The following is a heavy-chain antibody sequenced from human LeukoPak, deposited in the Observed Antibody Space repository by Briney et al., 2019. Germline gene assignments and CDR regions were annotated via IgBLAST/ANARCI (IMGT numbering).Heavy chain of an antibody. J-gene: IGHJ4*02. CDR1: GGSFSGYY. Sequence: SETLSLTCAVYGGSFSGYYWSWIRQPPGKGLEWIGEINHSGSTNYNPSLKSRVTISVDTSKNQFSLKLSSVTAADTAVYYCAGRGLGTMIVVVWNAYYFDYWGQGTLVTVSS. CDR3: AGRGLGTMIVVVWNAYYFDY. D-gene: IGHD3-22*01. CDR2: INHSGST. V-gene: IGHV4-34*01.